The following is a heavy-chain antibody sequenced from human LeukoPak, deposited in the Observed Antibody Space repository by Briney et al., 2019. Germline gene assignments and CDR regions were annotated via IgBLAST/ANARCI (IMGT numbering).Heavy chain of an antibody. J-gene: IGHJ4*02. CDR3: ARLISNNDGFDF. V-gene: IGHV3-11*06. D-gene: IGHD1/OR15-1a*01. Sequence: GGSLRLSCAASGFTFSDYSMSWIRQAPGKGLEWVSYISSGSSYLNYADSVKGRFTISRDNAKNSLYLQMNSLRAEDTAVYYCARLISNNDGFDFWGQGTLVTVSS. CDR1: GFTFSDYS. CDR2: ISSGSSYL.